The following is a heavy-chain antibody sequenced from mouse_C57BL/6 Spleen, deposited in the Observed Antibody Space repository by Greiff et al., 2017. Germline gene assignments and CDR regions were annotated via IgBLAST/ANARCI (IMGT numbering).Heavy chain of an antibody. CDR1: GYAFSSSW. CDR2: IYPGDGDT. D-gene: IGHD2-3*01. Sequence: VQLQQSGPELVKPGASVKISCKASGYAFSSSWMNWVKQRPGKGLEWIGRIYPGDGDTNYNGKFKGKATLTADKSSSTAYMQLSSRTSEDSAVYFCARGYDGYYGYWGQGTTLTVSS. CDR3: ARGYDGYYGY. V-gene: IGHV1-82*01. J-gene: IGHJ2*01.